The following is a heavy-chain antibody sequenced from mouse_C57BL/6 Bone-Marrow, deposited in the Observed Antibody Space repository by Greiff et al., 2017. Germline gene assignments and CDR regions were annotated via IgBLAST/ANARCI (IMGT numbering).Heavy chain of an antibody. CDR3: TRKSSGSAWFAY. J-gene: IGHJ3*01. D-gene: IGHD3-2*02. V-gene: IGHV14-4*01. CDR2: IDPEDGDT. CDR1: GFNFKDDY. Sequence: VQLQQSGAELVRPGASVKLSCTASGFNFKDDYMHWVKQRPEQGLEWIGLIDPEDGDTEYASKFQGKATITVDTSSNTAYLQLSSLTAEDTAVYYCTRKSSGSAWFAYWGQGTLVTVSA.